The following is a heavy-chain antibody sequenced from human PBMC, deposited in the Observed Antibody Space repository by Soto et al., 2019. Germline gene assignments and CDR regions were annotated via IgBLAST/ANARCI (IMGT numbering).Heavy chain of an antibody. V-gene: IGHV3-23*01. CDR3: AKGGGGSSFREFDY. CDR1: GFTFSSYA. J-gene: IGHJ4*02. D-gene: IGHD6-6*01. Sequence: EVQLLESGGGLVQPGGSLRLSCAASGFTFSSYAMSWVRQAPGKGLEWVSAISGSGGSTYYADSVKGRFTISRDNSKNTLYLQMYSLRAVDTAVYYCAKGGGGSSFREFDYWGQGTLVTVSS. CDR2: ISGSGGST.